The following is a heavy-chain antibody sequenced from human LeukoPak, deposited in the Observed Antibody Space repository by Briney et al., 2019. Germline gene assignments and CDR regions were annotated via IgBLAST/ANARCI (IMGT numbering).Heavy chain of an antibody. J-gene: IGHJ4*02. D-gene: IGHD3-22*01. CDR3: AKAFRAAYYYGSSGDN. V-gene: IGHV3-23*01. CDR2: ISGSGGST. Sequence: GGSLRLSCAASGFTFSIYAMSWVRQAPGKGLEWVSAISGSGGSTYYADSVKGRFTISRDNSKNTLYLQMNSLRAEDTAVYYCAKAFRAAYYYGSSGDNWGQGTLVTVSS. CDR1: GFTFSIYA.